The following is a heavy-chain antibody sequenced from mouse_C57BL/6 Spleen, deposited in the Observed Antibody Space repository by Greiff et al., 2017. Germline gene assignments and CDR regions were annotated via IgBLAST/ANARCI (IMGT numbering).Heavy chain of an antibody. D-gene: IGHD1-1*01. V-gene: IGHV1-82*01. CDR3: SRITTVPGGAMDY. Sequence: QVQLQQSGPELVKPGASVKISCKASGYAFSSSWMNWVKQRPGKGLEWIGRIDPGDGDTNYNGKFKGKATLTADKSSSTAYMQLSRLTSEDSAVYFCSRITTVPGGAMDYWGQGTSVTVSS. CDR2: IDPGDGDT. J-gene: IGHJ4*01. CDR1: GYAFSSSW.